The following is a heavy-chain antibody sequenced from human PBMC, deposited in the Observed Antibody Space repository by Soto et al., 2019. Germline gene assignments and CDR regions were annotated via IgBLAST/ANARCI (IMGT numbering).Heavy chain of an antibody. CDR2: TYYRSKWYY. CDR3: ARGEQYSGRIFDY. J-gene: IGHJ4*01. CDR1: GDGVSSNSAG. V-gene: IGHV6-1*01. D-gene: IGHD1-26*01. Sequence: QTGSVACVITGDGVSSNSAGCSWVRHSPSRGLEWLGRTYYRSKWYYEYAVSVRGRITINPDTSKNQYSLQLNSVTPEDTAVYFCARGEQYSGRIFDYWGQGTLVTVSS.